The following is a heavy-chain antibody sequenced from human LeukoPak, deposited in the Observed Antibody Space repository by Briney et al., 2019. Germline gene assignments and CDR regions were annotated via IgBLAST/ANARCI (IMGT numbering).Heavy chain of an antibody. Sequence: SETLSLTCTVSGGSISSYYWSWIRQPPGKGLEWIGYIYYSGSTNYNPSLKSRVTISVDTSKSQFSLKLSSVTAADTAVYYCASMIIAAAGAVDPWGQGTLVTVSS. D-gene: IGHD6-13*01. J-gene: IGHJ5*02. CDR2: IYYSGST. V-gene: IGHV4-59*01. CDR3: ASMIIAAAGAVDP. CDR1: GGSISSYY.